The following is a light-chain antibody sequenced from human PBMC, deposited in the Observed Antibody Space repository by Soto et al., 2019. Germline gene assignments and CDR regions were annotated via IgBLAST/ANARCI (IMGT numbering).Light chain of an antibody. V-gene: IGKV1-39*01. J-gene: IGKJ1*01. CDR1: QSISNH. CDR3: QQSYRTPWT. CDR2: AAS. Sequence: DIQMTQSPSSLSASIGDSVTITCRASQSISNHLDWYQQKAGEAPKLLMYAASSLQNGVPPRFSGSGSGTEFALTITSLQPEDFATYYCQQSYRTPWTFGQGTKVEIK.